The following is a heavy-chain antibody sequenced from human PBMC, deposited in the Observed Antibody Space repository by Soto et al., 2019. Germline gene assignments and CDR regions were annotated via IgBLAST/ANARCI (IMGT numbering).Heavy chain of an antibody. Sequence: ASVKVSCKASGYTFTGYYMHWVRQAPGQGLEWMGWISPNSGGTNYAQKFQGRVTMTRDTSISTAYMELSRLRSDDTAVYYCARDRGYGDYVTGFPDYWGQGTLVTVSS. CDR1: GYTFTGYY. CDR3: ARDRGYGDYVTGFPDY. D-gene: IGHD4-17*01. J-gene: IGHJ4*02. V-gene: IGHV1-2*02. CDR2: ISPNSGGT.